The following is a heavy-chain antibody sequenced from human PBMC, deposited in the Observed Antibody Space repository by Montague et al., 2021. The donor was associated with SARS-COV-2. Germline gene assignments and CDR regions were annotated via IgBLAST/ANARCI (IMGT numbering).Heavy chain of an antibody. D-gene: IGHD3-9*01. CDR2: IYYSGSN. Sequence: SETLSLTCTVSGGSISSSSYYWGWIRQPQGKGLEWIGSIYYSGSNYYNPYIKSRVTIYVAKTKNQFSLKLRSVTAADTAEYYCVRSREERYFDWTKLDAHVKPYYFDYWGQGTLVTVSS. J-gene: IGHJ4*02. V-gene: IGHV4-39*01. CDR1: GGSISSSSYY. CDR3: VRSREERYFDWTKLDAHVKPYYFDY.